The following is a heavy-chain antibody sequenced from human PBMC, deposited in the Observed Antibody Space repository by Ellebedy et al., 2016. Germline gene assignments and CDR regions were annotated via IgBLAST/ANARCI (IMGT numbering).Heavy chain of an antibody. J-gene: IGHJ4*02. CDR1: GFTFSSYA. CDR3: ARWGSGGDY. CDR2: ISGSGGST. V-gene: IGHV3-23*01. Sequence: GESLKISXAASGFTFSSYAMSWVRQAPGKGLEWVSAISGSGGSTYYADSVKGRFTISRDNSKNTLYLQMNSLRAEDTAVYYCARWGSGGDYWGQGTLVTVSS. D-gene: IGHD3-10*01.